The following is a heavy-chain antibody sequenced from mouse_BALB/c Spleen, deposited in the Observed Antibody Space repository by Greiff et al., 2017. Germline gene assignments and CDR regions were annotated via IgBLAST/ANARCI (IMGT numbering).Heavy chain of an antibody. Sequence: EVKLVESGGGLVQPGGSRKLSCAASGFTFSSFGMHWVRQAPEKGLEWVAYISSGSSTIYYADTVKGRFTISRDNPKNTLFLQMTSLRSEDTAMYYCARSGYDYDEFAYWGQGTLVTVSA. V-gene: IGHV5-17*02. D-gene: IGHD2-4*01. CDR2: ISSGSSTI. CDR3: ARSGYDYDEFAY. J-gene: IGHJ3*01. CDR1: GFTFSSFG.